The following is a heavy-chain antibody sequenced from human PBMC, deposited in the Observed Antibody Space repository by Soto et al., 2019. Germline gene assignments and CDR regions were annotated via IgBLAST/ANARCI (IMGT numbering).Heavy chain of an antibody. V-gene: IGHV2-5*01. J-gene: IGHJ4*02. CDR3: AHSGYIYGLGAFDY. Sequence: QITLKESGPTLVKPTPTLRLTRTCSGFSSTSSGVTVGWIRKPPGTALECLALIDWNADARYSPSLKSRLTITKDTSKNHVVLTMTNMGPVDTATYFCAHSGYIYGLGAFDYWGQGTLVTVSS. D-gene: IGHD5-18*01. CDR1: GFSSTSSGVT. CDR2: IDWNADA.